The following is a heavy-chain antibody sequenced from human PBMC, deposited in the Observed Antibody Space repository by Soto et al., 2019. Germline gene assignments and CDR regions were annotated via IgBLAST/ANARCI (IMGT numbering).Heavy chain of an antibody. V-gene: IGHV1-18*01. CDR2: ISAYSGST. D-gene: IGHD6-13*01. CDR3: ARSIAADVDFDY. J-gene: IGHJ4*02. Sequence: QVQLVQSGAEVKKPWASVKVSFKTSGYSFTSDDISWVRKAPGQGLEWMGWISAYSGSTNDAQKLQGRVTMTTDTSTSTAYMELRSLRSDDTAVYYCARSIAADVDFDYWGQGTLVTVSS. CDR1: GYSFTSDD.